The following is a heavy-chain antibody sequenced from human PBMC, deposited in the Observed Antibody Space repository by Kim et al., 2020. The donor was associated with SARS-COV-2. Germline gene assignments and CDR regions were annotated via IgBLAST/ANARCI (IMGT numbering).Heavy chain of an antibody. Sequence: GGSLRLSCAASGFTFSSYGMHWVRQAPGKGLEWVAVISYDGSNKYYADSVKGRFTISRDNSKNTLYLQMNSLRAEDTAVYYCAKEELSGHQDYWGQGTLVTVSS. V-gene: IGHV3-30*18. CDR3: AKEELSGHQDY. CDR1: GFTFSSYG. D-gene: IGHD1-7*01. J-gene: IGHJ4*02. CDR2: ISYDGSNK.